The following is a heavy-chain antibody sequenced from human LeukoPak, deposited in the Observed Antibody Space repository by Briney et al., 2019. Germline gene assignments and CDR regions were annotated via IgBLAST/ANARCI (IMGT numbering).Heavy chain of an antibody. V-gene: IGHV3-23*01. CDR1: GFTFSSYA. CDR3: AKWRYYDSSGDHDAFDI. Sequence: GGSLTLSCAASGFTFSSYAMSWVRQAPGKGLEWVSAISGSGGSTYYADSVKGRFTISRDNSKNTLYLQMNSLRAEDTAVYYCAKWRYYDSSGDHDAFDIWGQGTMVTVSS. CDR2: ISGSGGST. D-gene: IGHD3-22*01. J-gene: IGHJ3*02.